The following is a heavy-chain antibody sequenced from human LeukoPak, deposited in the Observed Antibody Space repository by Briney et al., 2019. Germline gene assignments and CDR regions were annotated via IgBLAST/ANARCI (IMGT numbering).Heavy chain of an antibody. CDR3: ARLVGYYSLGSGYLFDY. J-gene: IGHJ4*02. Sequence: SETLSPTRTVSGGSITTVCNEWNWIRQPPGKALEWIGYIYYSGNTSYNPSLKSRASISLVTPMNQFSLKLTSMTAADTAVYFCARLVGYYSLGSGYLFDYWGQGTLVTVSS. CDR2: IYYSGNT. CDR1: GGSITTVCNE. D-gene: IGHD3-3*01. V-gene: IGHV4-30-4*01.